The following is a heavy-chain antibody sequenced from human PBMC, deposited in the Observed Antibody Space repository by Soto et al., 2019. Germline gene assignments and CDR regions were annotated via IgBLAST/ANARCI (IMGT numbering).Heavy chain of an antibody. D-gene: IGHD3-22*01. CDR1: GFTFSNAW. J-gene: IGHJ3*02. Sequence: GGSLRLSCAASGFTFSNAWMNWVRQAPGKGLEWVGRIKSKTDGGTTDYAAPVKGRFTISRDDSKNTLYLQMNSLKTEDTAVYYCTTDNPGTMIVVVAFDIWGQGTMVTVSS. V-gene: IGHV3-15*07. CDR3: TTDNPGTMIVVVAFDI. CDR2: IKSKTDGGTT.